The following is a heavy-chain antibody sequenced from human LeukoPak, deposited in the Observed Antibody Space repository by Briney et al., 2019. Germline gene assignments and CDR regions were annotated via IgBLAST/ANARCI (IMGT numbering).Heavy chain of an antibody. J-gene: IGHJ4*02. CDR1: GVTFSDFA. CDR2: IDGSHDKT. Sequence: RGSLRLSPAPSGVTFSDFAIRWVPPVPGGRLGWVSSIDGSHDKTHYPDSVRGRFTVSRDNSKNTLYLQMNSLRVEDTATYFCAKVQFNWGPIDYWGQGTPVIVSS. V-gene: IGHV3-23*01. D-gene: IGHD7-27*01. CDR3: AKVQFNWGPIDY.